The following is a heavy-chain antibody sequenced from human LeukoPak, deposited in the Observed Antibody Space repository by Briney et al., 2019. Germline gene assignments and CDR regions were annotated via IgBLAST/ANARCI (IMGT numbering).Heavy chain of an antibody. CDR2: IKSKTDGGTT. V-gene: IGHV3-15*01. CDR3: ARDLLRYSGIYYPDF. D-gene: IGHD1-26*01. CDR1: AFTFTTAW. J-gene: IGHJ4*02. Sequence: PGGSLRLSCAASAFTFTTAWMSWVRQAPGKGLEWVGRIKSKTDGGTTDYAAPVKGRFTISRDTSKRTLYLQTSSLRHEDTAVYYCARDLLRYSGIYYPDFWGQGTLVTVSS.